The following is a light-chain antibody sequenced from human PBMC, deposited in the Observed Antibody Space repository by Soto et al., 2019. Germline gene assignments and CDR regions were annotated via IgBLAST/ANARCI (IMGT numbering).Light chain of an antibody. CDR1: QSVTSSY. V-gene: IGKV3-20*01. Sequence: ELVMAQSPATLSVSPGERATLSCRVSQSVTSSYLAWYQQKPGQSPRLLISGASSRATGIPDRFSGSGSGTDFTLTISRLEPEDSAVYYCQQYGRSPLTFGGGTKVDIK. J-gene: IGKJ4*01. CDR3: QQYGRSPLT. CDR2: GAS.